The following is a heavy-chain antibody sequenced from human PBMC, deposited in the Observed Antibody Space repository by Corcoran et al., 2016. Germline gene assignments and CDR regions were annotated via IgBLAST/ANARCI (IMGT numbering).Heavy chain of an antibody. Sequence: QVQLQQWGAGLLKPSETLSLTCAVYGGSFSGYYWSWIRQPPGKGLEWIGEINHSGSTNYNPSLKSRVTISVDTSKNQFSLKLSSVTAADTAVYYCARGPIIAAAAPSMDVWGQGTTVTVSS. CDR1: GGSFSGYY. J-gene: IGHJ6*02. CDR3: ARGPIIAAAAPSMDV. V-gene: IGHV4-34*01. CDR2: INHSGST. D-gene: IGHD6-13*01.